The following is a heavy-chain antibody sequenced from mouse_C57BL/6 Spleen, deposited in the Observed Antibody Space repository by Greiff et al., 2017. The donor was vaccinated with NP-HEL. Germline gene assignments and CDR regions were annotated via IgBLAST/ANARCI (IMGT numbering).Heavy chain of an antibody. Sequence: VQLQQSGAELVRPGTSVKMSCKASGYTFTNYWIGWAKQRPGHGLEWIGDSYPGGGYTNYHEKFKGKATLTADKSSSTAYMQFSSLTSEDSAIYCFATEAAQATYFDYWGQGTTLTVSS. CDR3: ATEAAQATYFDY. CDR1: GYTFTNYW. D-gene: IGHD3-2*02. J-gene: IGHJ2*01. V-gene: IGHV1-63*01. CDR2: SYPGGGYT.